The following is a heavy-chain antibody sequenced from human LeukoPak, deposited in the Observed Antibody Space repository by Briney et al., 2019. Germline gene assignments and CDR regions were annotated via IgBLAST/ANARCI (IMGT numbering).Heavy chain of an antibody. CDR2: IRYDGSNK. D-gene: IGHD6-13*01. V-gene: IGHV3-30*02. J-gene: IGHJ4*02. CDR3: AKMGSSSWYFDY. Sequence: GGSLRLSCAASGFTFSSYGMHWVRQAPGKGLEWVAFIRYDGSNKYYADSVKGRCTISRDNSKNTLYLQMNSLRAEDTAVYYCAKMGSSSWYFDYWGQGTLVTVSS. CDR1: GFTFSSYG.